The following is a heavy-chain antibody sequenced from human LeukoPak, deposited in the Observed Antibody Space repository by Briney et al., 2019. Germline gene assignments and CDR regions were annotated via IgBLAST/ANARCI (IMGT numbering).Heavy chain of an antibody. CDR1: GYSISSGYY. V-gene: IGHV4-38-2*01. Sequence: SETLSLTCAVSGYSISSGYYWGWIRQPPGKGLAWIGSIYHSGSTYYNPSLKSRVTISVDTSKNQFSLKLSSVTAADTAVYYCARHVGATGMSLDYFDYWGQGTLVTVSS. D-gene: IGHD1-26*01. CDR3: ARHVGATGMSLDYFDY. J-gene: IGHJ4*02. CDR2: IYHSGST.